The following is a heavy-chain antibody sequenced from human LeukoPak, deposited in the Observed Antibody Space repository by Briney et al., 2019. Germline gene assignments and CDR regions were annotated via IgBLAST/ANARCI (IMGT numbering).Heavy chain of an antibody. D-gene: IGHD6-19*01. J-gene: IGHJ4*02. CDR2: IYPGDSET. V-gene: IGHV5-51*01. CDR1: GYSFTNYW. Sequence: GESLKISCKGSGYSFTNYWIGWVRQMPGKGLEWMGIIYPGDSETRYSPSFQGQVTISAGKSISTAYLQWGSLRASDTAMYYCARHPGSSGWSYDYWGQGTLVTVSS. CDR3: ARHPGSSGWSYDY.